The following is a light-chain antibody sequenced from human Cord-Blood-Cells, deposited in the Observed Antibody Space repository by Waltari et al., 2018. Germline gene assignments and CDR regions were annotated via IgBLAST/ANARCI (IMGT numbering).Light chain of an antibody. CDR1: SSDVGGYNY. Sequence: QSALTQPASVSGSPGQSITISCTGTSSDVGGYNYVSWYQQHPGKDPKLLIYDFSNRPSGVSNRFPGSKSGNTASLTISGLQADDEADYYCSSYTSSSTWLFGGGTKLTVL. CDR2: DFS. CDR3: SSYTSSSTWL. V-gene: IGLV2-14*01. J-gene: IGLJ3*02.